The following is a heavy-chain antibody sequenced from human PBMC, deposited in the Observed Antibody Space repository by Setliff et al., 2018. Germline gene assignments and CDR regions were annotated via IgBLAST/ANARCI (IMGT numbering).Heavy chain of an antibody. CDR1: GYTFTDFG. CDR3: ARDTRDKFDTSGYYLSFDP. V-gene: IGHV1-69*13. D-gene: IGHD3-22*01. Sequence: SVKVSCKASGYTFTDFGINWVRQAPGQGLEWMGWIIPVFRTANYAQKFQGRVTISADESTRTAYMELSSLRFEDTALYYCARDTRDKFDTSGYYLSFDPWGQGTLVTVSS. CDR2: IIPVFRTA. J-gene: IGHJ5*02.